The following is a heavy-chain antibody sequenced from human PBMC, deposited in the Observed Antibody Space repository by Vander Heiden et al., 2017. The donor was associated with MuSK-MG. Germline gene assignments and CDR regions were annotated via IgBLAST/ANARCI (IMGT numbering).Heavy chain of an antibody. CDR2: ISYDGSNK. Sequence: QVQLVESGGGVVQPGRSLRLSCAASGFTFSTYSMHWLRQAPGKGLEWVALISYDGSNKDYADSVKGRFTISRDNSKNTLYLQMNSLRTEDTAVYYCARPDSGNLPDYWGQGTLVTVSS. J-gene: IGHJ4*02. CDR3: ARPDSGNLPDY. D-gene: IGHD1-26*01. V-gene: IGHV3-30*04. CDR1: GFTFSTYS.